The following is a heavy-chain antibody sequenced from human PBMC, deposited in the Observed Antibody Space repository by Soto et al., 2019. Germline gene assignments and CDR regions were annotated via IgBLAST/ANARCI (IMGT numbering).Heavy chain of an antibody. J-gene: IGHJ4*02. CDR2: ISYDGSNK. V-gene: IGHV3-30-3*01. CDR1: GFTFSSYA. Sequence: VQLLESGGGLVQPGGSLRLSCAASGFTFSSYAMHWVRQAPGKGLEWVAVISYDGSNKYYADSVKGRFTISRDNSKNTLYLQMNSLRAEDTAVYYCAGVSGIVGAAFDYWGQGTLVTVSS. D-gene: IGHD1-26*01. CDR3: AGVSGIVGAAFDY.